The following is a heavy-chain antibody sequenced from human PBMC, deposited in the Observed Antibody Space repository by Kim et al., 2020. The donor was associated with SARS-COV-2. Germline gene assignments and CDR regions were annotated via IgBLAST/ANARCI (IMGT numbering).Heavy chain of an antibody. J-gene: IGHJ4*02. CDR2: T. V-gene: IGHV4-30-2*01. CDR3: VRGIYGDYFDY. Sequence: TYYNPPLKSRVTISVDRSKNQLPLKLSSVTAADTAVYYCVRGIYGDYFDYWGQGTLVTVSS. D-gene: IGHD4-17*01.